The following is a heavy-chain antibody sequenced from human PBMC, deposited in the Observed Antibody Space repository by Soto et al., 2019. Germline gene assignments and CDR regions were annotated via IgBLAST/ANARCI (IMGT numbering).Heavy chain of an antibody. V-gene: IGHV4-39*07. CDR3: ASLRSDTYYSDSRFDP. D-gene: IGHD3-22*01. Sequence: PSETLSLTCTVSGGSISSSSYYWGWIRQPPGKGLEWIGSIYYSGSTYYNPSLKSRVTISVDKSKNQFSLKLSSVTAADTAVYYCASLRSDTYYSDSRFDPWGQGTLVTVSS. CDR2: IYYSGST. CDR1: GGSISSSSYY. J-gene: IGHJ5*02.